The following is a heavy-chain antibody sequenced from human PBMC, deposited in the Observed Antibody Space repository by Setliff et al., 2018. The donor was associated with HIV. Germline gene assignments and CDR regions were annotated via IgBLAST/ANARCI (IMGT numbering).Heavy chain of an antibody. CDR3: AYIYTAGTELLTDY. V-gene: IGHV3-23*01. Sequence: GGSLRLSCAASGFTFSNYAMAWVRQAPGKGLEWVSALNGRGIATYYADAVKGRFTISRDNSKNSLFLQMNSLRAEDTAVYYCAYIYTAGTELLTDYWGQGTLVTVSS. CDR1: GFTFSNYA. J-gene: IGHJ4*01. D-gene: IGHD6-19*01. CDR2: LNGRGIAT.